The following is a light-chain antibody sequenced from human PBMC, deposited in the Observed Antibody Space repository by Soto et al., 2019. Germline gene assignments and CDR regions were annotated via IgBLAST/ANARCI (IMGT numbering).Light chain of an antibody. CDR2: EVT. Sequence: QSVLTQPASVSGSPGQSITISCTGASSDVGLYDFVSWYQQHPGKAPKPLIYEVTYRPSGVSSRFSGSKSGNTASLTISGLQAEDEADYYCNSYTRFSTYVFGTGTKVTVL. J-gene: IGLJ1*01. CDR3: NSYTRFSTYV. CDR1: SSDVGLYDF. V-gene: IGLV2-14*01.